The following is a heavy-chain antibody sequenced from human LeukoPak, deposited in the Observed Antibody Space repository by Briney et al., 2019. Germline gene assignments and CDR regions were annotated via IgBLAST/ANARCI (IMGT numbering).Heavy chain of an antibody. CDR3: AKDLYSSGWYPKSLDYYGMDV. V-gene: IGHV3-9*01. D-gene: IGHD6-19*01. Sequence: PGGSLRLSCAASGFTFDDYAMHWVRQAPGKGLEWVSGISWTSGSIGYADSVKGRFTISRDNAKNSLYLQMNSLRAEDTALYYCAKDLYSSGWYPKSLDYYGMDVWGQGTTVTVSS. J-gene: IGHJ6*02. CDR2: ISWTSGSI. CDR1: GFTFDDYA.